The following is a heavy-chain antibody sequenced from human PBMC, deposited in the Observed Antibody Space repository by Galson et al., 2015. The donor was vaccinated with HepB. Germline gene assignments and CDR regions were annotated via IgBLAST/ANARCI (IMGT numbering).Heavy chain of an antibody. CDR3: ARGMGSYGSGSYYTRQYYFDY. J-gene: IGHJ4*02. Sequence: SLRLSCAASGFTFSSYGMHWVRQAPGKGLEWVAVIWYDGSNKYYADSVKGRFTISRDNSKNTLYLQMNSLRAEDTAVYYCARGMGSYGSGSYYTRQYYFDYWGQGTLVTVSS. V-gene: IGHV3-33*01. D-gene: IGHD3-10*01. CDR1: GFTFSSYG. CDR2: IWYDGSNK.